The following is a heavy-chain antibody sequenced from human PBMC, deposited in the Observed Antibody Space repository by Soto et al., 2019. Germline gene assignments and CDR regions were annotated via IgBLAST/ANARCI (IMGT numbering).Heavy chain of an antibody. CDR1: GYSFTSYD. V-gene: IGHV1-8*01. Sequence: QVQMVQSGAEVKKPGASVKVSCRASGYSFTSYDVNWVRQATGQGLEWMGWMNPNSGNTAFAEKFQGRVTMTRHTPISTAYMELSGLTSEDTAVYYCARYPYTSYCSDGSCSYDAFDIWGQGTVVTVSS. CDR3: ARYPYTSYCSDGSCSYDAFDI. J-gene: IGHJ3*02. CDR2: MNPNSGNT. D-gene: IGHD2-15*01.